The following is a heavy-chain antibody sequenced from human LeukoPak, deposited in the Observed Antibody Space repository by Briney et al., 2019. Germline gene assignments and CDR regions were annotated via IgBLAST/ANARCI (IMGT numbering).Heavy chain of an antibody. J-gene: IGHJ4*02. CDR3: VRDLGGRSGH. D-gene: IGHD1-26*01. CDR2: SNEDGSTT. Sequence: GGSPRLSCAASGLTFSSHWMHWVRQAPGKGLVWVSRSNEDGSTTNYADSVKGRFTISRDNAKNTLYLQMNSLTAEDTAVYYCVRDLGGRSGHWGQGTLVTVSS. V-gene: IGHV3-74*01. CDR1: GLTFSSHW.